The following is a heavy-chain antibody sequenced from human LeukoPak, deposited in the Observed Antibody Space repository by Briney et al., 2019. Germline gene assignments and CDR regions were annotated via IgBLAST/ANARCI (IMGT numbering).Heavy chain of an antibody. Sequence: VASVKVSCKASGYTFTSYGISWVRQAPGQGLEWMGWISAYNGNTNYAQKLQGRVTMTTDTSTSTAYMELRSLRSDDTAVYYCARGKAYYYGSGSLGDWFDPWGQGTLVTVSS. CDR3: ARGKAYYYGSGSLGDWFDP. J-gene: IGHJ5*02. V-gene: IGHV1-18*01. CDR1: GYTFTSYG. D-gene: IGHD3-10*01. CDR2: ISAYNGNT.